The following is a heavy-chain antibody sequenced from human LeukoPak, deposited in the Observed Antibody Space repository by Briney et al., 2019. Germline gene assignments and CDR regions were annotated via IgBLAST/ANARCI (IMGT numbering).Heavy chain of an antibody. CDR2: IYYSGST. D-gene: IGHD1-14*01. J-gene: IGHJ4*02. Sequence: ETLSLTCTVSGGSISSSSYYWGWIRQPPGKGLEWIGSIYYSGSTYYNPSLKSRVTISVDTSKNQFSLKLSSVTAADTAVYYCARGIEGFDYWGQGTLVTVSS. CDR1: GGSISSSSYY. V-gene: IGHV4-39*01. CDR3: ARGIEGFDY.